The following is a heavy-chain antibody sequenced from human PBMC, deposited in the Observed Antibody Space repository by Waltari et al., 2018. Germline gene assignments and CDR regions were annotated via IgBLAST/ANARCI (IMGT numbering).Heavy chain of an antibody. V-gene: IGHV4-4*02. CDR3: AGYTGVGATDFDY. Sequence: QVQLQESGPGLVKPSGTLSLTCAVSGGSISSSNWWSWVRQPPGKGLEWIGEIYHSGITNYNPSHRRRVTISVDESKNQFSLKLSSVTAADTAEYYCAGYTGVGATDFDYWGQGTLVTVSS. D-gene: IGHD1-26*01. J-gene: IGHJ4*02. CDR1: GGSISSSNW. CDR2: IYHSGIT.